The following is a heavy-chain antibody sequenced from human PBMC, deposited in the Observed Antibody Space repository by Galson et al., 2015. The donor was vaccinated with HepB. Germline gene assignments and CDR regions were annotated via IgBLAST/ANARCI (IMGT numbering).Heavy chain of an antibody. V-gene: IGHV3-48*01. CDR2: ISSSSSTI. CDR3: ARDIVVVGPNWFDP. J-gene: IGHJ5*02. CDR1: GFTFSSYA. Sequence: LRLSCAASGFTFSSYAMSWVRQAPGKGLEWVSYISSSSSTIYYADSVKGRFTISRDNAKNSLYLQMNSLRAEDTAVYYCARDIVVVGPNWFDPWGQGTLVTVSS. D-gene: IGHD3-22*01.